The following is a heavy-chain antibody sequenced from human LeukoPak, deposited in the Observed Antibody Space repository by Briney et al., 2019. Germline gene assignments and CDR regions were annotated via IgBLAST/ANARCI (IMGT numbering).Heavy chain of an antibody. J-gene: IGHJ4*02. Sequence: PGGSLRLSCAASGFTFSSYSMNWVRQAPGKGLEWVSSISSSSSYIYYADSVKGRFTISRDNAKNSLYLQMNSLRAEDTAVYYCARPRDYGDYYFDYWGQGTLVTVSS. CDR3: ARPRDYGDYYFDY. CDR1: GFTFSSYS. CDR2: ISSSSSYI. D-gene: IGHD4-17*01. V-gene: IGHV3-21*01.